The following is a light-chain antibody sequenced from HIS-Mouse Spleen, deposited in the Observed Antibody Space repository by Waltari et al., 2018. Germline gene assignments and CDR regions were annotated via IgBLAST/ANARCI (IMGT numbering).Light chain of an antibody. Sequence: DIVMTQSPDSLAVSLGERATINCKSSQGVLYSSNNKNYLAWYQQKPGQPPKLLIYWASTRESGFPDRFSGSGSGTDFTLTISSLQAEDVAVYYCQQYYSTPYTFGQGTKLEIK. CDR1: QGVLYSSNNKNY. CDR2: WAS. CDR3: QQYYSTPYT. V-gene: IGKV4-1*01. J-gene: IGKJ2*01.